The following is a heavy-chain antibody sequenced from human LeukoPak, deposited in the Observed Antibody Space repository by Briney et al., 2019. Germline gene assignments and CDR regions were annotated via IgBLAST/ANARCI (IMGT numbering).Heavy chain of an antibody. CDR1: GFTFSNYA. D-gene: IGHD6-6*01. CDR3: AKDRSSSFGY. CDR2: ISGSGSTT. J-gene: IGHJ4*02. V-gene: IGHV3-23*01. Sequence: PGGSLRLSCAASGFTFSNYAMNWVHQAPGKGLEWVSSISGSGSTTYYADSVKGRFTISRDNSKNTLYFQMNSLRAEDTAVYYCAKDRSSSFGYWGQGTLVTVSS.